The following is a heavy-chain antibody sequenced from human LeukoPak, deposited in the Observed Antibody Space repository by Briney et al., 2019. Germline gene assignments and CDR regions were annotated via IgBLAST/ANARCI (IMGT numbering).Heavy chain of an antibody. CDR3: ARCRWFRGRPVAFDI. CDR1: GYSFTSYW. D-gene: IGHD3-10*01. Sequence: GESLKISCKGSGYSFTSYWIGWVRQMPGRGLEWMGIIYPGDSDTRYSPSFQGQVTISADKSISTAYLQWSSLKASDTAMYYCARCRWFRGRPVAFDIWGQGTMVTVSS. CDR2: IYPGDSDT. V-gene: IGHV5-51*01. J-gene: IGHJ3*02.